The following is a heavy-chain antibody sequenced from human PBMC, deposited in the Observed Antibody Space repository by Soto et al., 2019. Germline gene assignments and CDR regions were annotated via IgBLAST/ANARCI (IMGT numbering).Heavy chain of an antibody. J-gene: IGHJ4*02. V-gene: IGHV4-59*12. CDR3: ARVRDYFDY. CDR1: GGSINYYY. CDR2: VSYSGST. Sequence: SETLSLTCTVSGGSINYYYWSWIRQPPGKGLEWIGYVSYSGSTNYNPSLKSRVTISVDTSKNRFSLKLSSVTAADTAVYYCARVRDYFDYWGQGTLVTVSS. D-gene: IGHD3-10*01.